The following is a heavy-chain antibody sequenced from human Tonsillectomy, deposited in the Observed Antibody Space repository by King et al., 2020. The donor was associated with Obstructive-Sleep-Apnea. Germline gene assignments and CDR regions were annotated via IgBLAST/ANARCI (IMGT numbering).Heavy chain of an antibody. D-gene: IGHD2-21*01. Sequence: VQLQQWGAGLLKPSETLSLTCAVYGGSFSDYYWSWIRQPPGKGPEWIGEINHSGSTNYNPSLKSRVTISVDTSKNQFSLRLTSVTAADTAVYYCARAIPAFDIWGQGTMVTVSS. V-gene: IGHV4-34*01. J-gene: IGHJ3*02. CDR1: GGSFSDYY. CDR2: INHSGST. CDR3: ARAIPAFDI.